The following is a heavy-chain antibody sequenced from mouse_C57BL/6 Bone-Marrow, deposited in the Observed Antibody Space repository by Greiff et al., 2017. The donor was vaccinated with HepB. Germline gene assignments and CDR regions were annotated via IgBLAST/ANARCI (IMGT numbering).Heavy chain of an antibody. CDR1: GYAFSSSW. Sequence: QVQLQQSGPELVKPGASVKISCKASGYAFSSSWMNWVKQRPGKGLEWIGRIYPGDGDTNYNGKFKGKATLTADKSSSTAYMQLSSLTSEDSAVYFCARRRGFADWGQGTLVTVSA. J-gene: IGHJ3*01. CDR2: IYPGDGDT. V-gene: IGHV1-82*01. CDR3: ARRRGFAD.